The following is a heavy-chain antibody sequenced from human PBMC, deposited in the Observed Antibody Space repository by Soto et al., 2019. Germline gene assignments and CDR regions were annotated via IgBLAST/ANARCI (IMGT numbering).Heavy chain of an antibody. D-gene: IGHD3-16*01. Sequence: EVQLLESGGGLVQPGGSLRLSCAASGFTFNTFEMSWVRQAPGRGLEWVSFISDDGSRTYYADAVKGRFTISRDNSKYTLYLPMNSLTVEDTAVDACVKGGWLDFWGQGTLVTVSS. CDR1: GFTFNTFE. J-gene: IGHJ5*01. V-gene: IGHV3-23*01. CDR2: ISDDGSRT. CDR3: VKGGWLDF.